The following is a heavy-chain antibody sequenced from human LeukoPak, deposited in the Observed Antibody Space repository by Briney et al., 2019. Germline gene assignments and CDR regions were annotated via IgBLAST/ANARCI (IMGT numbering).Heavy chain of an antibody. CDR3: ARGVGYCSSTSCSGNWFDP. V-gene: IGHV1-2*02. CDR1: GYTFTGYY. J-gene: IGHJ5*02. D-gene: IGHD2-2*01. Sequence: ASVKVSCKASGYTFTGYYMHWVRQAPGQGLEWMGWINPNSGGTNYAQKFQGRVTMTRDTSISTAYMELSRLRSDDTAVYYCARGVGYCSSTSCSGNWFDPWGQGTLVTVSS. CDR2: INPNSGGT.